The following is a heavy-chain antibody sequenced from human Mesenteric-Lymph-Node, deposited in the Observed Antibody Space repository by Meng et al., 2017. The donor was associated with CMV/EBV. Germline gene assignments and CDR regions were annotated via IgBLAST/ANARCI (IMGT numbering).Heavy chain of an antibody. D-gene: IGHD6-13*01. J-gene: IGHJ3*02. CDR3: ARGRDKRRIPAAFNHGFDI. V-gene: IGHV1-8*01. CDR1: YPNFD. Sequence: YPNFDINWVRQAPGPGPEWMGWMDPNSGNTHYAQEFQGRITMVSDPSIATAYMELSSLRSEDTAVYYCARGRDKRRIPAAFNHGFDIWGQGTMVTVSS. CDR2: MDPNSGNT.